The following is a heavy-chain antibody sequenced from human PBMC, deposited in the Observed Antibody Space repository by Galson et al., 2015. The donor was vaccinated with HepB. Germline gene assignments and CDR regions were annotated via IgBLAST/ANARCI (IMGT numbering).Heavy chain of an antibody. Sequence: ETLSLTCAVYGGSFSGYYWSWIRQPPGKGLEWIGEINHSGSTNYNPSLKSRVTISVDTSKNQFSLKLSSVTAADTAVYYCARGRGAVPRYRDFDYWGQGTLVTVSS. J-gene: IGHJ4*02. CDR3: ARGRGAVPRYRDFDY. CDR1: GGSFSGYY. V-gene: IGHV4-34*01. D-gene: IGHD6-19*01. CDR2: INHSGST.